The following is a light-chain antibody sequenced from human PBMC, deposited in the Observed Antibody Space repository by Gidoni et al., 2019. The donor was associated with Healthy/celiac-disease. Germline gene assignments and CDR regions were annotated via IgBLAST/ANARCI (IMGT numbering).Light chain of an antibody. J-gene: IGLJ1*01. V-gene: IGLV2-23*01. CDR2: EGS. CDR3: CSYAGSSTYV. Sequence: HSALTQPASVSGSPVQAITIACTGTSSDVGSYNLVSWYQQHPGKAPKLMIYEGSKRPSGVSNRFSGSKSGNTASRTISGLQAEDEADYYCCSYAGSSTYVFGTGTKVTVL. CDR1: SSDVGSYNL.